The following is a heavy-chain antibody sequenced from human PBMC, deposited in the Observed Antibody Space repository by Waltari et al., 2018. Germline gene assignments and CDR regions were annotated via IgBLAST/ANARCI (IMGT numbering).Heavy chain of an antibody. V-gene: IGHV4-34*02. J-gene: IGHJ5*02. D-gene: IGHD3-10*01. CDR1: GGSFSGYF. CDR3: ARSGFHGSGTPFDP. CDR2: IDYSGRT. Sequence: QVQLQQWGAGLLKPSQTLSLTCAVEGGSFSGYFWNWVRQPTGKGMEWIGGIDYSGRTNYNPSLKSRVTLSIDTSRKRFSLNLNSMTAADTAIYYCARSGFHGSGTPFDPWGRGTLVTVSS.